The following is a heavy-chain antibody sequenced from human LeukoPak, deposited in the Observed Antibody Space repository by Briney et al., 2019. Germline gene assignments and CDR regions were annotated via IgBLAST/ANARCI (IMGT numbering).Heavy chain of an antibody. CDR2: INSNSGGT. Sequence: ASVKVSCKASGYTFTTYHMHWVRQAPGQGLEWMGRINSNSGGTNYAQKFQGRVTMTRDTSIRTAYMELSRLTSDDTVVYYCARVPYCSGASCYSEAFDIWGQGTMVTVSS. J-gene: IGHJ3*02. V-gene: IGHV1-2*05. D-gene: IGHD2-15*01. CDR3: ARVPYCSGASCYSEAFDI. CDR1: GYTFTTYH.